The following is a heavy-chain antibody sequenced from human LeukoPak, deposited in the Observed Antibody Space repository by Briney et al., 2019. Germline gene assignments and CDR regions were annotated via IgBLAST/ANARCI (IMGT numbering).Heavy chain of an antibody. CDR3: ARDLGWFHFDS. J-gene: IGHJ4*02. V-gene: IGHV3-7*01. Sequence: GGSLRLSCAGSGFTFGSYSMSWVRRAPGKGLEWVANIKEDGSEIYYVDSVKGRFTISRDNAKNSLFLQMNSVRAEDTAIYYCARDLGWFHFDSWGQGTLVTVSS. CDR1: GFTFGSYS. D-gene: IGHD2-15*01. CDR2: IKEDGSEI.